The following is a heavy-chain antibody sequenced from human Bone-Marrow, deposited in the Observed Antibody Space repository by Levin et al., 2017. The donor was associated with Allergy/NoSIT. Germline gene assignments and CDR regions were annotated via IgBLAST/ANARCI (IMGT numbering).Heavy chain of an antibody. CDR3: ARDEYCSGGSCYTYDYDYYGMDV. CDR1: GYTFTNYF. CDR2: INPSGGST. V-gene: IGHV1-46*01. D-gene: IGHD2-15*01. J-gene: IGHJ6*02. Sequence: ASVKVSCKASGYTFTNYFMHWVRQAPGRGLEWMGIINPSGGSTTYAQKFQGRVTMTRVTSTRTVYTELSSLRSEDTAVYYCARDEYCSGGSCYTYDYDYYGMDVWGQGTTVTVSS.